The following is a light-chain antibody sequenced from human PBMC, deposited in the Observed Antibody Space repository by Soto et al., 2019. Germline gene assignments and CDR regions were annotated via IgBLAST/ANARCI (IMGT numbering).Light chain of an antibody. CDR3: QQYDSYSGT. V-gene: IGKV1-5*03. J-gene: IGKJ1*01. Sequence: DIQMTQSPSTLSASVGERVTITCRASQSINSWLAWYQQKPGKAPKLLIYKASSLESGVPSRFSGSGSGTEFTLTISSLQPDDFATYYCQQYDSYSGTFGQGTKVEIK. CDR2: KAS. CDR1: QSINSW.